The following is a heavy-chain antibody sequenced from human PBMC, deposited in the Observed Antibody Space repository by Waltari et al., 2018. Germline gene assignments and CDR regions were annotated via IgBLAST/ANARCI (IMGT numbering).Heavy chain of an antibody. V-gene: IGHV1-69*01. J-gene: IGHJ3*01. Sequence: QVQLMQSGAEVKKPGSSVKVSCKASGVTFSIHAISWVRQAPGQGLEWLGGVIPMFGTVNYAQRFQGRVTITAAESTSTIYMELHTLRSEDTAVYYCASGAGYCSSSNCPHDAFNVWGQGTMVTVSS. D-gene: IGHD2-2*01. CDR3: ASGAGYCSSSNCPHDAFNV. CDR1: GVTFSIHA. CDR2: VIPMFGTV.